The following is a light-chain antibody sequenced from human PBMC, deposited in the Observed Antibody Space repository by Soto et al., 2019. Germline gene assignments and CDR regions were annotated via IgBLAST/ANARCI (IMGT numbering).Light chain of an antibody. CDR3: QQRLTMPIT. J-gene: IGKJ5*01. Sequence: EIQMTQSPSSLSASVGDRVSLTCRASQSISTYLNWYQQKPGKDPKVLIYAASSLQSGVPSRFSGRGSGTEFTLTIADLQPDDCGTYDCQQRLTMPITCGHGTRLEIK. CDR2: AAS. V-gene: IGKV1-39*01. CDR1: QSISTY.